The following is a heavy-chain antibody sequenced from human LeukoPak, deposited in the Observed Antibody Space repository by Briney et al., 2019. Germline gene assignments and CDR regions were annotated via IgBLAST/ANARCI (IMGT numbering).Heavy chain of an antibody. CDR2: INQDGRKK. D-gene: IGHD6-19*01. J-gene: IGHJ4*02. CDR1: GFSFRTHW. CDR3: AKWMGRDS. Sequence: GGSLRLSCAASGFSFRTHWMSWVRQAPGKGLEWVANINQDGRKKFYVDSVEGRFTISRDDAKTSLFLQMYSLRVEDTAVYYCAKWMGRDSWGQGTLVTVSS. V-gene: IGHV3-7*02.